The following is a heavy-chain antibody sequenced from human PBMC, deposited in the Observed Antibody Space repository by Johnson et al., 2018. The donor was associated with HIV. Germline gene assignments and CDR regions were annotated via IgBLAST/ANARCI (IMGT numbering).Heavy chain of an antibody. CDR3: AKDLYSSSWTNDAFDI. CDR1: GFTFNSYW. D-gene: IGHD6-13*01. CDR2: VNQDGSEK. J-gene: IGHJ3*02. V-gene: IGHV3-7*01. Sequence: VQLVESGGGLVQPGGSLRLSCAASGFTFNSYWMSWVRQAPGKGLEWMANVNQDGSEKYYVDSVKGRFTISRDNSKNTVYLQMNGLRAEDTAVYHCAKDLYSSSWTNDAFDIWGQGTMVTVSS.